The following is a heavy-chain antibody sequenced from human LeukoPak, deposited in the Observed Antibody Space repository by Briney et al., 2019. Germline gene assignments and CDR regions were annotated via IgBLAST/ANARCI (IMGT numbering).Heavy chain of an antibody. V-gene: IGHV3-30*02. J-gene: IGHJ6*03. CDR3: AKSGGFGDRLFVVDMDV. CDR1: GFTFSSYG. CDR2: IRYDGNNK. Sequence: PGGSLRLSCAASGFTFSSYGMHWVRQAPGKGLEWVAFIRYDGNNKYYADSVKGRFTISRDNSKNTLYLQMNSLRAEDTAVYYCAKSGGFGDRLFVVDMDVWGKGTTVTVSS. D-gene: IGHD3-10*01.